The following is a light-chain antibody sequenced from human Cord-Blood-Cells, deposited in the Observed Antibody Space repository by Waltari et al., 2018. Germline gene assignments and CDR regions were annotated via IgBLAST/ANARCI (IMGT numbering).Light chain of an antibody. CDR2: DVS. CDR3: SSYTSSSTLV. Sequence: QSALTQPASVSGSPGQSITISCTGTSSDVGGYNYVSWYQQHPGNAPKLMIYDVSKRPSGCSNRFAGSKSGNTASLTISGLQAEDEADYYCSSYTSSSTLVFGGGTKLTVL. J-gene: IGLJ2*01. CDR1: SSDVGGYNY. V-gene: IGLV2-14*01.